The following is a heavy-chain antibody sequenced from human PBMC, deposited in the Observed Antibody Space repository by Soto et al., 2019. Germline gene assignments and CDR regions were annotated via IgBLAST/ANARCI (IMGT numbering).Heavy chain of an antibody. Sequence: GSLRLSCAASGFTFSRYWMHWVRQAPGKGLVWVSRANIDGSTTRYADSVKGRFTISRDNAKNTLYLQMSSLRAEDTAVYYCARGGFCSGGNCCFFDYWGQGALVTVSS. D-gene: IGHD2-15*01. CDR2: ANIDGSTT. CDR3: ARGGFCSGGNCCFFDY. V-gene: IGHV3-74*01. CDR1: GFTFSRYW. J-gene: IGHJ4*02.